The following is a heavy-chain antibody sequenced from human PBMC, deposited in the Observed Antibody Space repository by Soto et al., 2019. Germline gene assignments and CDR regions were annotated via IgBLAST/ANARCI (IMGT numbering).Heavy chain of an antibody. V-gene: IGHV2-5*01. CDR3: AHRGYGDYPRYNWFDP. CDR2: IYWNEDK. J-gene: IGHJ5*02. D-gene: IGHD4-17*01. CDR1: GFSLKSGGAG. Sequence: QITLKESGPTLVKPTQTLTLTCTFSGFSLKSGGAGVGWIRQPPGKALEWLALIYWNEDKRYSPSLKCRLTITKDTPNHQEVLTLTNMEPVDTATYYCAHRGYGDYPRYNWFDPWGPGTLVTVSS.